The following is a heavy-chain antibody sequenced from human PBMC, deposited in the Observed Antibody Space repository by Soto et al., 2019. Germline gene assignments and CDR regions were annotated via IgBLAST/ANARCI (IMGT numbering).Heavy chain of an antibody. CDR1: GYTFTTSY. CDR2: ILPSSGRT. V-gene: IGHV1-46*01. J-gene: IGHJ5*02. Sequence: QVQLVQSGAEVKKPGASVKISCKAHGYTFTTSYVNWVRQAPGQGLEWMGIILPSSGRTSYAQNFQGRVTMTRDTSTSTVYMELTSLRIEDTAVYYCARARGYSFGLPQNWFDPWGQGTPVTVSS. D-gene: IGHD5-12*01. CDR3: ARARGYSFGLPQNWFDP.